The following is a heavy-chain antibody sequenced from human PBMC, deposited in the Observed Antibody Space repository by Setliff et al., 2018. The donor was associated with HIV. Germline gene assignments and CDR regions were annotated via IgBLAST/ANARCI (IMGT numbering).Heavy chain of an antibody. V-gene: IGHV4-59*01. CDR3: AKQPGGQSSFDY. CDR2: IHHSGST. CDR1: GGSINSYW. J-gene: IGHJ4*02. Sequence: PSETLSLTCNVSGGSINSYWWTWMRQPPGKEPQYIGSIHHSGSTNYNPSLKSRVTISVDTSRNQFSLRLSSVTAADTAVYFCAKQPGGQSSFDYWGQGTLVTVSS. D-gene: IGHD2-15*01.